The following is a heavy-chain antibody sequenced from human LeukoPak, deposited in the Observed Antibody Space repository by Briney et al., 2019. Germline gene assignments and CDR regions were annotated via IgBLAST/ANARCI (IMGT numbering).Heavy chain of an antibody. V-gene: IGHV4-34*01. J-gene: IGHJ4*02. D-gene: IGHD3-10*01. CDR1: GFTFSSYS. Sequence: TGGSLRLSCAASGFTFSSYSMNWIRQPPGKGLEWIGEINHSGSTNYNPSLKSRVTISVDTSKNQFSLKLSSVTAADTAVYYCARGPWLLLWFGELLTRPFDYWGQGTLVTVSS. CDR2: INHSGST. CDR3: ARGPWLLLWFGELLTRPFDY.